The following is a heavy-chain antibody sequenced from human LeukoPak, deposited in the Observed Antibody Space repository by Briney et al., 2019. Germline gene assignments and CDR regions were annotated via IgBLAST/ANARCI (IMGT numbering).Heavy chain of an antibody. V-gene: IGHV3-15*01. CDR3: TTGRIAAAGPGAFDI. J-gene: IGHJ3*02. CDR2: IKSKTDGGTT. Sequence: GGSLRLSCVASGFTFSNAWMSWVRQAPGKGLEWVGRIKSKTDGGTTDYAAPVKGRFTISRDDSKNTLSLQMNSLKTEDTAVYYCTTGRIAAAGPGAFDIWGQGTMVTVSS. D-gene: IGHD6-13*01. CDR1: GFTFSNAW.